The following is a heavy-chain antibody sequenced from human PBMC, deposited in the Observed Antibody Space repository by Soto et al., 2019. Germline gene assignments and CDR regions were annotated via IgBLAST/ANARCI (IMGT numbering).Heavy chain of an antibody. D-gene: IGHD3-16*01. J-gene: IGHJ4*02. V-gene: IGHV1-2*02. Sequence: GASVKVSCKASGYTFTGYYMHWVRQAPGQGLEWMGWINPNSGGTNYAQKFQGRVTMTRDTSISTAYMELSRLRSDDTAVYYCARDISFGDPPAVFDYWGQGTLVTVSS. CDR3: ARDISFGDPPAVFDY. CDR1: GYTFTGYY. CDR2: INPNSGGT.